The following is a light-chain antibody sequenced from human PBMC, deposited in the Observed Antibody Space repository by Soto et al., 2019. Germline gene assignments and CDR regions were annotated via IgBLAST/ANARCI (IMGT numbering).Light chain of an antibody. CDR2: LSDDGSH. V-gene: IGLV4-69*01. Sequence: QPVLTQSPSASSALGASVKRTCTLSSGHRTYDMAWHQQQPDKGPRFLMKLSDDGSHTKGDGIPDRFSGSSSGAERSLTISSLQSEDEADDFCQTWGSGIGVFGGGTKLTVL. J-gene: IGLJ3*02. CDR1: SGHRTYD. CDR3: QTWGSGIGV.